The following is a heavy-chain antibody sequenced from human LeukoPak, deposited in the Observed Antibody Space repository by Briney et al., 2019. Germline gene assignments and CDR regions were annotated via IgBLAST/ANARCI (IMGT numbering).Heavy chain of an antibody. Sequence: SETLSLTCTVSGGSISSSNYCWGWIRQPPGKGLEWIGSIYYSGNTYYNSSLKSRVTISVDTSKNHFSLELSSVTAADTAVYYCARHAHYDFVTGLFDPWGQGTQVTVSS. D-gene: IGHD3-3*01. CDR1: GGSISSSNYC. CDR3: ARHAHYDFVTGLFDP. V-gene: IGHV4-39*01. J-gene: IGHJ5*02. CDR2: IYYSGNT.